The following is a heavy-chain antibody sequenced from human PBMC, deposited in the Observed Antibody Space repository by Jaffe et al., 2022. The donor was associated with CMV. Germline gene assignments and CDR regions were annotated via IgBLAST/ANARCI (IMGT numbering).Heavy chain of an antibody. J-gene: IGHJ6*03. Sequence: QVQLQQWGAGLLKPSETLSLTCAVYGGSFSGYYWSWIRQPPGKGLEWIGEINHSGSTNYNPSLKSRVTISVDTSKNQFSLKLSSVTAADTAVYYCARWGTIAAENYYYYYMDVWGKGTTVTVSS. D-gene: IGHD6-13*01. V-gene: IGHV4-34*01. CDR1: GGSFSGYY. CDR3: ARWGTIAAENYYYYYMDV. CDR2: INHSGST.